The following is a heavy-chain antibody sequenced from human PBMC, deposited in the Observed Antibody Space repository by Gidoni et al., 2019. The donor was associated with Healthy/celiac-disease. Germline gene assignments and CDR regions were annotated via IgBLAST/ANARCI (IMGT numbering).Heavy chain of an antibody. J-gene: IGHJ4*02. CDR3: ASLDSSGPQAFDY. V-gene: IGHV4-61*02. CDR2: IYTSGST. CDR1: CGSISSGSYY. Sequence: QVQLQESGPGLVKPSQTLSLTCTVSCGSISSGSYYWSWIRQPAGKGLEWIGRIYTSGSTNYNPSLKSRVTISVDTSKNQFSLKLSSVTAADTAVYYCASLDSSGPQAFDYWGQGTLVTVSS. D-gene: IGHD3-22*01.